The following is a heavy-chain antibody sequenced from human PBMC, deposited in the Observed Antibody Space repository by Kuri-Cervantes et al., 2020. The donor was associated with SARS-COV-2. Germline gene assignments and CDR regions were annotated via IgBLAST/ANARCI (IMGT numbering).Heavy chain of an antibody. V-gene: IGHV4-38-2*01. J-gene: IGHJ1*01. CDR1: DYSISSGYY. CDR3: ARIRYYYDSSGQPGGYFQN. D-gene: IGHD3-22*01. CDR2: INHSGST. Sequence: ESLKISCAVSDYSISSGYYWGWIRQPPGKGLEWIGSINHSGSTYYNPSITSRVTISEDTSKNQFSLKLSPVTAADTAVYYGARIRYYYDSSGQPGGYFQNWGQGTLVTVSS.